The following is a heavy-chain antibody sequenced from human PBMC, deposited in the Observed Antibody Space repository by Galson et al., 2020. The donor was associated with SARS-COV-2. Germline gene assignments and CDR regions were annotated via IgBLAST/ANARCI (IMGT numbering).Heavy chain of an antibody. J-gene: IGHJ4*02. D-gene: IGHD6-19*01. Sequence: GESLKISCAASGFTFNSYWMHWVRQAPGKGLVWVPRINSDGSSTSYADSVKGRFTISRDNAKNTLYLQMNSPRAEDTAVYYCARTYSSGFDGSGRCTYFDDWGQGRLVIVAS. CDR3: ARTYSSGFDGSGRCTYFDD. V-gene: IGHV3-74*01. CDR2: INSDGSST. CDR1: GFTFNSYW.